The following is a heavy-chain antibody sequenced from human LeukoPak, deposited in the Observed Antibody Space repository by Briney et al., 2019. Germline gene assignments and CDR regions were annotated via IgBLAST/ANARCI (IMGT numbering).Heavy chain of an antibody. Sequence: ASVKVSCKASASTFSTYAIHWVRQAPGQGLEWMGWIITCNGNTKYSQGFQDRVTITRDTSASTVYMEVRGLRSEDTALYYCARDNADYYDSSGYFPLDYWGQGTLVTVSS. CDR1: ASTFSTYA. D-gene: IGHD3-22*01. CDR2: IITCNGNT. V-gene: IGHV1-3*03. CDR3: ARDNADYYDSSGYFPLDY. J-gene: IGHJ4*02.